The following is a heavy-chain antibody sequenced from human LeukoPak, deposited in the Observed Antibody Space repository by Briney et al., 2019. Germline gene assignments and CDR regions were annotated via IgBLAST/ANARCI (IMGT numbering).Heavy chain of an antibody. J-gene: IGHJ4*02. CDR3: ARGGSEWFGELAY. CDR1: GFTFSSYS. CDR2: ISSSSSYI. D-gene: IGHD3-10*01. Sequence: GGSLRLSCAASGFTFSSYSMNWVRQAPGKGLEWVSSISSSSSYIYYADSVKGRFTISKDNARNSLYLQMNSLRAEDTAVYYCARGGSEWFGELAYWGQGTLVTVSS. V-gene: IGHV3-21*01.